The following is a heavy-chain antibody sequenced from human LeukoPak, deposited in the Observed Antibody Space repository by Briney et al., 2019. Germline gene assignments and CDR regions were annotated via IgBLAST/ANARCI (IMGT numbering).Heavy chain of an antibody. D-gene: IGHD3-16*01. CDR3: ARALLRPWFDP. V-gene: IGHV4-59*01. J-gene: IGHJ5*02. CDR1: GGSISNYY. CDR2: ISYSGST. Sequence: SETLSLTCTVSGGSISNYYWSWIRQPPGKGLEWIGYISYSGSTNYNPSLKSRVTISVGTSKNQFSLKLRSVTTADTAVYYCARALLRPWFDPWGQGTLVTVSS.